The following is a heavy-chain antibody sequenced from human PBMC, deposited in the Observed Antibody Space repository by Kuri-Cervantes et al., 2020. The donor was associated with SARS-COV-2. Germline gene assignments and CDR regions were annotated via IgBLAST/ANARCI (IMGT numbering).Heavy chain of an antibody. J-gene: IGHJ3*02. CDR2: IYSGGGT. CDR3: ERRESWKGDFDI. Sequence: GGSLRLSCAASGFTVSSNYMSWVRQAPGKGLGWVSVIYSGGGTYYADSVKGRFTISRDNYKNTLYLQMNSLRAEDTAVYYCERRESWKGDFDIWGQGTMVTVSS. D-gene: IGHD1-1*01. CDR1: GFTVSSNY. V-gene: IGHV3-53*01.